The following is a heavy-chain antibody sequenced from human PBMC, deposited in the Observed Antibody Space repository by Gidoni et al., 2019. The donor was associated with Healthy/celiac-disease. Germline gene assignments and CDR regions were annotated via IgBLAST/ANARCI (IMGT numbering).Heavy chain of an antibody. V-gene: IGHV3-21*01. CDR1: GCTFSSYS. Sequence: EVQRVEPGGGVVKPGGALRRSCAAAGCTFSSYSMNGVRQAPGKGRAWVSSISSSSSYISYADSVKGRFTISRDNAKTSLYLQLNSLRAEDTAVYYCARDSSGYYFGYWGQGTLVTVSS. CDR2: ISSSSSYI. CDR3: ARDSSGYYFGY. J-gene: IGHJ4*02. D-gene: IGHD3-22*01.